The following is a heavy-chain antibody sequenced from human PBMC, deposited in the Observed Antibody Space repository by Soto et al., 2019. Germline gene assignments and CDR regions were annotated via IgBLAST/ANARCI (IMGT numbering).Heavy chain of an antibody. D-gene: IGHD1-1*01. CDR2: FDPEDGET. CDR1: GYTLTELS. J-gene: IGHJ4*02. CDR3: ATDRSGIPLFDY. Sequence: ASVKVSCKVSGYTLTELSMHWVRQAPGKGVEWMGGFDPEDGETIYAQKFQGRVTMTEDTSTDTAYMELSSLRSEDTAVYYCATDRSGIPLFDYWGQGTLVTVSP. V-gene: IGHV1-24*01.